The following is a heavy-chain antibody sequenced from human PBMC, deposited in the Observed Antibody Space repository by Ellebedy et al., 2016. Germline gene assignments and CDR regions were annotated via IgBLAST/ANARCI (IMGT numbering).Heavy chain of an antibody. Sequence: SETLSLXXAVYGGSFSGYYWSWIRQPPGKGLEWIGEINHSGSTNYNPSLKSRVTISVDTSKNQFSLKLSSVTAADTAVYYCARKSVVVALYYYYYGMDVWGQGTMVTVSS. J-gene: IGHJ6*02. V-gene: IGHV4-34*01. D-gene: IGHD2-21*01. CDR2: INHSGST. CDR1: GGSFSGYY. CDR3: ARKSVVVALYYYYYGMDV.